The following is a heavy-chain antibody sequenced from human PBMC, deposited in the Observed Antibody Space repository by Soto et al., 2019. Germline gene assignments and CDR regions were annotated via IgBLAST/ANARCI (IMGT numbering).Heavy chain of an antibody. CDR1: GFSFSSFG. CDR3: ARGPFYDSSGYGGRFDY. D-gene: IGHD3-22*01. V-gene: IGHV3-33*01. CDR2: IWYDGINK. Sequence: QVQLVESGGGVIQPGRSLRLSCAASGFSFSSFGMHWVRQAPGKGLEWVAVIWYDGINKYYADSVKGRFTISRDNSKNTLYLQMNSLRAEDTAVYYCARGPFYDSSGYGGRFDYWGQGTLVTVSS. J-gene: IGHJ4*02.